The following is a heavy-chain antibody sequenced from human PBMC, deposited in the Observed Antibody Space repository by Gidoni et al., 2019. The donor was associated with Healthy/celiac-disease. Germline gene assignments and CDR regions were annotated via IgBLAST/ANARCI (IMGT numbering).Heavy chain of an antibody. CDR2: INHSGST. CDR1: GGSFSGYY. J-gene: IGHJ2*01. D-gene: IGHD3-3*01. CDR3: ARESWDFWSGSLYFDL. Sequence: QVQLQQWGAGLLKPSETLSLTCAVYGGSFSGYYWSWIRQPPGKGLEWIGEINHSGSTNYNPSLKSRVTISVDTSKNQFSLKLSSVTAADTAVYYCARESWDFWSGSLYFDLWGRGTLVTVSS. V-gene: IGHV4-34*01.